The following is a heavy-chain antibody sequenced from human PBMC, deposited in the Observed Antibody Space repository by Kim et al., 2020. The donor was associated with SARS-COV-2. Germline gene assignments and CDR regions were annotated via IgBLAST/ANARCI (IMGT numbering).Heavy chain of an antibody. D-gene: IGHD6-13*01. Sequence: SETLSLTCTVSGGSISSNSYYWGWIRQPPGKGLEWIGSFYYSGSTYSNPSLKSRVTLSVDTSKTQFSLKLSSVIAADTAVYYCTRDSSSWYGYYYGMDVWGQGTTVTVSS. CDR3: TRDSSSWYGYYYGMDV. CDR2: FYYSGST. J-gene: IGHJ6*02. CDR1: GGSISSNSYY. V-gene: IGHV4-39*01.